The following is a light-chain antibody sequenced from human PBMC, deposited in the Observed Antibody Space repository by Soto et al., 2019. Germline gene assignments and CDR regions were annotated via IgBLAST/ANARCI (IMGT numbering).Light chain of an antibody. CDR2: EDT. CDR3: SSYAGSNNWAV. Sequence: QSALTQPPSASGSPGQSVTISCTGTSSDVGGYNYVSWYQQHPGKAPKLIIYEDTKRPSGVPDRFTGSKSGNTASLTVSGLQAEDEADYYCSSYAGSNNWAVFGGGTSSPS. V-gene: IGLV2-8*01. CDR1: SSDVGGYNY. J-gene: IGLJ3*02.